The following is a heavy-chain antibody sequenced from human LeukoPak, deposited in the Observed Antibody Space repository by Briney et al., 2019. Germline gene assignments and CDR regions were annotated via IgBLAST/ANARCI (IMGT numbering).Heavy chain of an antibody. D-gene: IGHD3-22*01. CDR2: ISSSSSYI. V-gene: IGHV3-21*01. J-gene: IGHJ4*02. CDR1: GFTFSSYS. CDR3: ARVLMGDYYDTSGPEQNDY. Sequence: GGSLRLSCAASGFTFSSYSMNWVRQAPGKGLEWVSSISSSSSYIYYADSVKGRFTISRDNAKNSLYLQMNSLRAEGTAVYYCARVLMGDYYDTSGPEQNDYWGQGTLVTVSS.